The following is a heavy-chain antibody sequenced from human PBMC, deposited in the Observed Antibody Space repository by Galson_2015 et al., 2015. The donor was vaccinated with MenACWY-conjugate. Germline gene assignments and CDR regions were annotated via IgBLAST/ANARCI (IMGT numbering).Heavy chain of an antibody. CDR2: ISKSGSPI. CDR1: GFTSTGYD. V-gene: IGHV3-48*03. Sequence: SLRLSCAASGFTSTGYDFNWVRQAPGKGLEWLSYISKSGSPIYYADSVKGRFTISRDNIKKSLFLEMNSLRAGDTGVYYCARVGTWIHQYFYYMDVWGKGTTVTVSS. D-gene: IGHD5-18*01. J-gene: IGHJ6*03. CDR3: ARVGTWIHQYFYYMDV.